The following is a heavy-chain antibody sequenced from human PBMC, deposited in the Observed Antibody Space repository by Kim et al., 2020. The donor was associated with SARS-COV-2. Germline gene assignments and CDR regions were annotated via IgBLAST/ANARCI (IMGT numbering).Heavy chain of an antibody. J-gene: IGHJ4*02. D-gene: IGHD3-10*01. CDR1: GYTFTSYA. CDR2: INTNTGNP. CDR3: ARTSDSGYYGSGSVDY. Sequence: ASVKVSCKASGYTFTSYAMNWVRQAPGQGLEWMGWINTNTGNPTYAQGFTGRFVFTLVTSVSTAYLQISSLKAEDTAVYYCARTSDSGYYGSGSVDYWGQGTLVTVSS. V-gene: IGHV7-4-1*02.